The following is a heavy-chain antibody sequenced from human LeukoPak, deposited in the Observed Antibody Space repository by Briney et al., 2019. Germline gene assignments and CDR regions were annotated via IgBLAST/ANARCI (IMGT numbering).Heavy chain of an antibody. V-gene: IGHV1-2*02. Sequence: ASVKVFCKTFVDTFTGYYVHWVRQAPQEGLEWMGWINPNSGGTNYALKFQGRVTMTRDTSISTAYMELSRLRSDDTAVYYSARDSLYAYYDILTGYYLFDQGAQGTLVTVSS. CDR1: VDTFTGYY. J-gene: IGHJ4*02. CDR3: ARDSLYAYYDILTGYYLFDQ. D-gene: IGHD3-9*01. CDR2: INPNSGGT.